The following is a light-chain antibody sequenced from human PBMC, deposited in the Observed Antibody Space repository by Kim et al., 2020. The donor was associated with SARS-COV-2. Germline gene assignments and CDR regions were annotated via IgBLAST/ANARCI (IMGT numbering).Light chain of an antibody. J-gene: IGKJ1*01. CDR1: QSVSSSY. CDR3: QQYSISPGT. Sequence: PGESATLSARPSQSVSSSYLAWYQQKPGQAPRLLVYGASSRATGIPDRFSGSGSGTDFTLTISRLEPEDFAVYYCQQYSISPGTFGQGTKVDIK. CDR2: GAS. V-gene: IGKV3-20*01.